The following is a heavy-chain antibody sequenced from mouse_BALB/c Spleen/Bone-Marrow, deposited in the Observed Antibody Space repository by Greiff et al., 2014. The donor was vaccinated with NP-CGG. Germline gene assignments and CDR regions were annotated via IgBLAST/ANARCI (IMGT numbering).Heavy chain of an antibody. CDR3: TKPSFYYGSSYWYFDV. CDR2: IDPANGDT. D-gene: IGHD1-1*01. Sequence: EVQVVESGAELAKPGASVKLSCTASGFNIKDTYMHWVKQRPEQGLEWIGRIDPANGDTKYDPKFQGKATITADTSSNTAYLQLSSLTSEDTAVDYCTKPSFYYGSSYWYFDVWGAGTTVTVSS. V-gene: IGHV14-3*02. CDR1: GFNIKDTY. J-gene: IGHJ1*01.